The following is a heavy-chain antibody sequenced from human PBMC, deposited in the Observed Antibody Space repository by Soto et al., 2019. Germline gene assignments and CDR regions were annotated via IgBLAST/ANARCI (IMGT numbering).Heavy chain of an antibody. D-gene: IGHD3-10*01. CDR2: VNTDGSAT. CDR1: GFPFSRSF. Sequence: VSLRLSCAASGFPFSRSFMHWVRQAPGKGLVWVARVNTDGSATVYAGSVKGRFTISRDNVRNTVSLEMNDLRAEDTAVYFCVRDPGALISTWSFSFDSWGQGNLVTVSS. V-gene: IGHV3-74*01. J-gene: IGHJ4*02. CDR3: VRDPGALISTWSFSFDS.